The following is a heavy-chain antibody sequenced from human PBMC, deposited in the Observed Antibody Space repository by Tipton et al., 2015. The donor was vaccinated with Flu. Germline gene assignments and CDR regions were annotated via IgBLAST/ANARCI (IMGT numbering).Heavy chain of an antibody. V-gene: IGHV1-2*06. D-gene: IGHD4/OR15-4a*01. CDR3: ARGADDSGDAFDI. Sequence: QSGPEVKKPGASVKVSCKASGYTFTGYYVLWVRQAPGQGLECVGRINPNTGGTNYAQKFQGRVTMTRDTAISTAYMEVTGLTYDDTAVYYCARGADDSGDAFDIWGQG. J-gene: IGHJ3*02. CDR2: INPNTGGT. CDR1: GYTFTGYY.